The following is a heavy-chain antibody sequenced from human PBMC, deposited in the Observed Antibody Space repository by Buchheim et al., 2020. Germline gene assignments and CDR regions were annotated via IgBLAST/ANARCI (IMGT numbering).Heavy chain of an antibody. CDR3: MTGGQIRNGDY. D-gene: IGHD1-14*01. CDR1: GFTFSDYY. Sequence: QVQLVESGGGLVKPGGSLRLSCAASGFTFSDYYMTWIRQAPGKGLEWLSYISGSSSETNYTDSVRGRFTISRDNAKNSLYLQMNSLRVEDTAVYYCMTGGQIRNGDYWGQGTL. CDR2: ISGSSSET. J-gene: IGHJ4*02. V-gene: IGHV3-11*06.